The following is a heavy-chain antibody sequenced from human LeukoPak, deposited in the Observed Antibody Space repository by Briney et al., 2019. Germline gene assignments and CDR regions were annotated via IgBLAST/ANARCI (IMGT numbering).Heavy chain of an antibody. CDR3: ATDHKYSGFDNDYGDYADNWFDP. Sequence: ASVKVSCKASGYTFTGYYMHWVRQAPGQGLEWMGWINPNSGGTNYAQKFQGRVTMTRDTSISTAYMELSRLRSDDTAVYYCATDHKYSGFDNDYGDYADNWFDPWGQGTLVTVSS. CDR1: GYTFTGYY. J-gene: IGHJ5*02. CDR2: INPNSGGT. D-gene: IGHD4-17*01. V-gene: IGHV1-2*02.